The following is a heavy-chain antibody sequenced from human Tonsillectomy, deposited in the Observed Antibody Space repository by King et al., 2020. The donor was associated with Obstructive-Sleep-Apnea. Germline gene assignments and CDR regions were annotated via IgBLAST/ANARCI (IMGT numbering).Heavy chain of an antibody. CDR3: VSGSYSSGWEGDY. CDR2: IPYDGSNK. D-gene: IGHD6-19*01. CDR1: GFTLSNYG. V-gene: IGHV3-30*02. J-gene: IGHJ4*02. Sequence: VQLVQSGGGVVQPGRSLRLSCAASGFTLSNYGMHWVRQAPGKVLECVAFIPYDGSNKYYGDSVKGRFTISRDNSKNTQYLQMNSLRPEDTAVYYCVSGSYSSGWEGDYWGQGTLVIVSS.